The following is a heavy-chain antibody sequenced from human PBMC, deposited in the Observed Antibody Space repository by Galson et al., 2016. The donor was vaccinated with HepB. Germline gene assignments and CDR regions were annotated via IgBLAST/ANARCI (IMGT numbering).Heavy chain of an antibody. J-gene: IGHJ4*02. CDR2: INVGNGNT. Sequence: SVKVSCKASGYTFTSYTMHWVRQAPGQRLEWMGWINVGNGNTRNSQKFRGRVTLTRDTSASTAYMELGSLRSEDTAVYYCAREPPAARKDLDYWGQGTLVTVSS. D-gene: IGHD6-6*01. CDR1: GYTFTSYT. V-gene: IGHV1-3*01. CDR3: AREPPAARKDLDY.